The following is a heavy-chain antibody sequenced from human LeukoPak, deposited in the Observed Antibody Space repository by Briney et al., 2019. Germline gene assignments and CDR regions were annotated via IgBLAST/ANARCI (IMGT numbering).Heavy chain of an antibody. CDR1: GSTFTSYG. V-gene: IGHV1-18*01. J-gene: IGHJ5*02. Sequence: ASVKLSCKASGSTFTSYGISWVRHAPGQGMERMGWISAYNGNTNYAQKLQGRVTMTTDTSTSTAYMELGSLRSDDTAVYYCARGSPYSGSYGWFDPWGQGTLVTVSS. CDR2: ISAYNGNT. CDR3: ARGSPYSGSYGWFDP. D-gene: IGHD1-26*01.